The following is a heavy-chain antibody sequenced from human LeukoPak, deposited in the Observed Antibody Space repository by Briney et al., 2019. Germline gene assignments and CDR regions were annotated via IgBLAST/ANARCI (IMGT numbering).Heavy chain of an antibody. CDR3: AQTGGSGSYYRNWFDP. CDR2: IYYSGST. J-gene: IGHJ5*02. CDR1: GGSISSYY. V-gene: IGHV4-59*01. Sequence: SETLSLTCTVSGGSISSYYWSWIRQPPGKGLEWIGYIYYSGSTNCNPSLKSRVTISVDTSKNQFSLKLSSVTAADTAVYYCAQTGGSGSYYRNWFDPWGQGTLVTVSS. D-gene: IGHD3-10*01.